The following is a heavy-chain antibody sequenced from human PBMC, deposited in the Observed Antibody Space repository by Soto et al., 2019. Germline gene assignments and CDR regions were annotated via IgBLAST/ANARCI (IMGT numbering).Heavy chain of an antibody. J-gene: IGHJ4*02. CDR3: ARRYGASFDY. D-gene: IGHD4-17*01. V-gene: IGHV4-59*01. CDR1: GGSISSYY. Sequence: QVQLQESGPGLVKPSETLSLTCTVSGGSISSYYWSWIRQPPGKGLEWIGYIYYSGSTNYNPSLKSRVTISVDTSKNQVSRKRSSVTAADTAVYYCARRYGASFDYWGQGTLVTVSS. CDR2: IYYSGST.